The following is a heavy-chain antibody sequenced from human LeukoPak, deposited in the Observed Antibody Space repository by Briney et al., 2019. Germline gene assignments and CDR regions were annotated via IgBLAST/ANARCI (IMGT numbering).Heavy chain of an antibody. J-gene: IGHJ4*02. Sequence: PGGSLRLSCAASGFTFSNYAMSWVRQAPGKGLEWVSDISDSGGNTHYADSVKGRFTISRDKSKNTLYLQMNSLRAEDTAVYYCARRNGYDFDYWGQGILVTVSS. D-gene: IGHD5-18*01. CDR1: GFTFSNYA. CDR2: ISDSGGNT. V-gene: IGHV3-23*01. CDR3: ARRNGYDFDY.